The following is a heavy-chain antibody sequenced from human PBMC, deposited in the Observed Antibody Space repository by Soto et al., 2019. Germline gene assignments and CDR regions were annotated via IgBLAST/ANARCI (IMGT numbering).Heavy chain of an antibody. Sequence: PGGSLRLSCSASGFTFSSYAMHWVRQAPGKGLEYVSAISSNGGSTYYADSVKGRFTISRDNSKNTLYLQMSSLRAEDTAVYYCVKDIYDYVWGSWREYYYYGMDVWGQGTTVTVSS. CDR3: VKDIYDYVWGSWREYYYYGMDV. D-gene: IGHD3-16*01. CDR2: ISSNGGST. V-gene: IGHV3-64D*08. CDR1: GFTFSSYA. J-gene: IGHJ6*02.